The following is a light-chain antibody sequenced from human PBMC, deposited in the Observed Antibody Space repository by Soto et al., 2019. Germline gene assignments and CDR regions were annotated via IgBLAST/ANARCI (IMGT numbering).Light chain of an antibody. CDR2: GAS. V-gene: IGKV3-20*01. Sequence: EVVLTQSPGTLSLSPVERATLACRASKSVSNYVSWYPQQSGRPRRLLIYGASSRASGIPDRFSGSGSGTDFTLTISRVEPEDFALYYCQQYGSSLTFGLGTKVDIK. CDR3: QQYGSSLT. CDR1: KSVSNY. J-gene: IGKJ1*01.